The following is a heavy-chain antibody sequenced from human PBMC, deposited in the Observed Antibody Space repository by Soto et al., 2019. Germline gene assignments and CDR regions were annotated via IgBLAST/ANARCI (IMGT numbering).Heavy chain of an antibody. J-gene: IGHJ4*02. D-gene: IGHD5-18*01. CDR1: CYTFTSYG. CDR2: ISAYNGNT. V-gene: IGHV1-18*01. CDR3: ARAKHYSYGPSIYYFDY. Sequence: GASVKVSCKASCYTFTSYGISLFRHAPGQGLEWIGLISAYNGNTNYAQKLQGRVTMTTDTSTSTAYMEPRSLRSDDTAVYYCARAKHYSYGPSIYYFDYWGQGTLVTSPQ.